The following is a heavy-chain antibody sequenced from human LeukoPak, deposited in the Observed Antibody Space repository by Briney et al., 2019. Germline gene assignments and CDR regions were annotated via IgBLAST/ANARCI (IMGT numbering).Heavy chain of an antibody. J-gene: IGHJ4*02. CDR1: GGSISSGIYY. V-gene: IGHV4-61*02. D-gene: IGHD5-18*01. CDR2: IYTSGST. Sequence: PSETLSLTCTVSGGSISSGIYYWSWIRQPAGKGLEWIGRIYTSGSTNYNPSLKSRVTLSVDTSKNQFSLKLRSVTAADTAVYYCAGGVVEDTAMVDYWGQGTLVTVSS. CDR3: AGGVVEDTAMVDY.